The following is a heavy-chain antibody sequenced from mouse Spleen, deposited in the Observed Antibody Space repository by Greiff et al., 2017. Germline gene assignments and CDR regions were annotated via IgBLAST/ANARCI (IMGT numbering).Heavy chain of an antibody. CDR3: ARENGNYAY. V-gene: IGHV1-55*01. CDR1: GYTFTRYW. Sequence: QVQLQQPGAELVKPGASVKMSCQASGYTFTRYWLPWVKPRPGQGLEWIGDIYPGSGSTNYNEKFTSKATLTVDTSSSTAYMQLSSLTSEDSAVYYCARENGNYAYWGQGTLVTVSA. D-gene: IGHD2-1*01. J-gene: IGHJ3*01. CDR2: IYPGSGST.